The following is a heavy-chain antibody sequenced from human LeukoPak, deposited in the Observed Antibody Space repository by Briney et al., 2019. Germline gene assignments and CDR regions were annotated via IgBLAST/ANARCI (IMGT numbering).Heavy chain of an antibody. Sequence: GGSLRLSCTVSGLTDSRNSMSWVRQAPGKGLEWVSFIYSDNTHYTDSVKGRFTISRDNSKNTLYHQMNSLRAEDTAVCYCAKGSDYYGSGIDYWGQGTLVTVSS. V-gene: IGHV3-53*01. CDR1: GLTDSRNS. CDR3: AKGSDYYGSGIDY. CDR2: IYSDNT. J-gene: IGHJ4*02. D-gene: IGHD3-10*01.